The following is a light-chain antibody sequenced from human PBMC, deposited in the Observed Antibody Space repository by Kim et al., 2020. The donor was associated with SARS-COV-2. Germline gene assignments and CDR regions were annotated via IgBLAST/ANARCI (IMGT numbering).Light chain of an antibody. CDR3: QQYGSSPPT. CDR2: SAS. J-gene: IGKJ1*01. V-gene: IGKV3-20*01. Sequence: IVLAQSPGTLSLSPGERATLSCRASPSVSSTYLAWYQRKPGQAPRLLIYSASSRASGIPDRFSGSGSGTDFTLTISRLEPEDFAVYFCQQYGSSPPTFGQGTKVDIK. CDR1: PSVSSTY.